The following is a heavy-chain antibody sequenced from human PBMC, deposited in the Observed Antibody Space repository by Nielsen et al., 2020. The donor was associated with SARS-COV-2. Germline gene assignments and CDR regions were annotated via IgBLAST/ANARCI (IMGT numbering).Heavy chain of an antibody. J-gene: IGHJ5*02. CDR2: ISSSSSYI. Sequence: GGSLRLSCAASGFTFSSYSMNWVRQAPGKGLEWVSSISSSSSYIYYADSVKGRFTISRDNAKNSLYLQMNSLRAEDTAVYYCARGLRGTPFDPWGQGTLVTVSS. CDR1: GFTFSSYS. CDR3: ARGLRGTPFDP. D-gene: IGHD5-12*01. V-gene: IGHV3-21*01.